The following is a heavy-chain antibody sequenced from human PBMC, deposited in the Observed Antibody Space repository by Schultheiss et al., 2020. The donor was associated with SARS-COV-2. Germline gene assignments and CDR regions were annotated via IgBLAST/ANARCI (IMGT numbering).Heavy chain of an antibody. D-gene: IGHD2-21*01. CDR1: GFTVSSNY. Sequence: GGSLRLSCAASGFTVSSNYMNWVRQAPGKGLEWVSAISGSGGSTYYADSVKGRFTISRDNSKNTLYLQMDSLKTEDTALYYCATFREGYWGRGTLVTVSS. CDR2: ISGSGGST. J-gene: IGHJ4*02. V-gene: IGHV3-23*01. CDR3: ATFREGY.